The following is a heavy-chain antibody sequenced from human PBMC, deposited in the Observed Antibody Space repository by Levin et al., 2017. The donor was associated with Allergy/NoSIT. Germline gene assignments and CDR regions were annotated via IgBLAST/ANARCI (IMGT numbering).Heavy chain of an antibody. CDR2: IYTSGST. D-gene: IGHD2-2*01. CDR3: ARDVKRYCSSTSCYSPPSRMDV. Sequence: SETLSLTCTVSGGSISSYYWSWIRQPAGKGLEWIGRIYTSGSTNYNPSLKSRVTMSVDTSKNQFSLKLSSVTAADTAVYYCARDVKRYCSSTSCYSPPSRMDVWGQGTTVTVSS. V-gene: IGHV4-4*07. J-gene: IGHJ6*02. CDR1: GGSISSYY.